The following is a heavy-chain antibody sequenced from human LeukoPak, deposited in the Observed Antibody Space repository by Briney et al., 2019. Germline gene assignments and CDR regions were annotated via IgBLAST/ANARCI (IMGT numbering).Heavy chain of an antibody. J-gene: IGHJ5*02. CDR1: GGTFSSYA. V-gene: IGHV1-69*06. Sequence: SVKVSCKASGGTFSSYAISWVRQAPGQGLEWMGGIIPIFGTANYAQKFQGRVTITADKSTSTVYMELSSLRSEDTAVYYCARGEFAYPIVVVPAAIGGDWFDPWGQGTLVTVSS. D-gene: IGHD2-2*02. CDR2: IIPIFGTA. CDR3: ARGEFAYPIVVVPAAIGGDWFDP.